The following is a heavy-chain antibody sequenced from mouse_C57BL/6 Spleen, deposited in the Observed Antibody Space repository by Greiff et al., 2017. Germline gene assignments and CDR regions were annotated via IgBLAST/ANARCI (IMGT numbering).Heavy chain of an antibody. CDR2: ISDGGSYT. Sequence: EVQLVESGGGLVKPGGSLKLSCAASGFTFSSYAMSWVRQTPEKRLEWVATISDGGSYTYYPDNVKGRFTISRDNAKNNLYLQMSHLKSEDTAMYYCARLHYVYAMDYWGQGTSVTVSS. J-gene: IGHJ4*01. CDR3: ARLHYVYAMDY. V-gene: IGHV5-4*01. D-gene: IGHD1-1*01. CDR1: GFTFSSYA.